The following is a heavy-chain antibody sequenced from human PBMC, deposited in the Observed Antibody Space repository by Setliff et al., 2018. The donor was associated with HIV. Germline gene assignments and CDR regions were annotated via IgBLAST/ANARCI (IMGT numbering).Heavy chain of an antibody. Sequence: SETLSLTCAVYGGSFNGYYWSWIRQPPGKGLEWIGEINHSGSTNYNPSLKSRVTMSVDKSKNQFSLRPSSVTAADTAVYYCARARRAGSGPKYFQHWGQGTLVTVSS. V-gene: IGHV4-34*01. CDR3: ARARRAGSGPKYFQH. CDR1: GGSFNGYY. J-gene: IGHJ1*01. D-gene: IGHD2-15*01. CDR2: INHSGST.